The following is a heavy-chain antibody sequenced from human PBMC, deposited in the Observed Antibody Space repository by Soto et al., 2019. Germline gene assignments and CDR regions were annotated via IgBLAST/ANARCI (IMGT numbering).Heavy chain of an antibody. V-gene: IGHV3-7*01. CDR3: AREGGSLYYSDSSGYNFDS. CDR1: GFTCGNYW. Sequence: GGSLRLSCAASGFTCGNYWMRWVRQAPGKGLEWVANIKQDGSEKYYVDSVKGRFTISRDNSKNTLYLQMNSLRAEDTAVYYCAREGGSLYYSDSSGYNFDSRGQGPLVTV. D-gene: IGHD3-22*01. J-gene: IGHJ4*02. CDR2: IKQDGSEK.